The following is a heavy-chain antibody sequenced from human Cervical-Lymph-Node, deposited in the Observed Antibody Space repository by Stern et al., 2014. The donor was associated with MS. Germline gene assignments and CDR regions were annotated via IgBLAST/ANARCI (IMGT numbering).Heavy chain of an antibody. CDR2: IYWTDDR. Sequence: ESGPTLVKPTQTLTLTCTFSGFSLSTSGVGVGWIRQPPGKALEWLALIYWTDDRRYSPSLKSRLTITKDTSKNQVVLTMTNMGPVDTATYYCAHDYHDILTGYYNSRFASWGHGTLVTVSS. CDR3: AHDYHDILTGYYNSRFAS. CDR1: GFSLSTSGVG. V-gene: IGHV2-5*01. J-gene: IGHJ4*01. D-gene: IGHD3-9*01.